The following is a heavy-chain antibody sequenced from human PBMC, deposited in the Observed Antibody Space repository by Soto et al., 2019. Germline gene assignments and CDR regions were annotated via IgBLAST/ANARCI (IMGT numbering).Heavy chain of an antibody. Sequence: ASVKVSCKASGYTFTSYGISWVRQAPGQGLEWMGWISAYNGNTNYAQKLQGRVTMTTDTSTSTAYMELRSLRSDDTAVYYCARLSIAARPTDYYYYGMDVWGQGTTVTVSS. CDR2: ISAYNGNT. V-gene: IGHV1-18*01. CDR1: GYTFTSYG. D-gene: IGHD6-6*01. J-gene: IGHJ6*02. CDR3: ARLSIAARPTDYYYYGMDV.